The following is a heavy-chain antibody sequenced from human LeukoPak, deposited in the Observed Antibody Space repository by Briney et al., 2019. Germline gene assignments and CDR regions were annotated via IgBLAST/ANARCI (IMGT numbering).Heavy chain of an antibody. CDR2: IIPIFGTA. Sequence: GASVKVSCKASGGTFSSYAISWVRQAPGQGLEWMGGIIPIFGTANYAQKFQGRVTITADKSTSTAYMELSSLRSEDTAVYYCAREGPDYYGSGSLSNWFDPWGQGTLVTVSS. V-gene: IGHV1-69*06. CDR3: AREGPDYYGSGSLSNWFDP. CDR1: GGTFSSYA. D-gene: IGHD3-10*01. J-gene: IGHJ5*02.